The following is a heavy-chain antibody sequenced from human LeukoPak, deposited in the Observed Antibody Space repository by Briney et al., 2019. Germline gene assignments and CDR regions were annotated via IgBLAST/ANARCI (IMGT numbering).Heavy chain of an antibody. D-gene: IGHD6-6*01. CDR1: GYTFTSYA. Sequence: GASVKVSCKASGYTFTSYAMHWVRQAPGQRLEWMGWINAGNGSTKYSQKFQGRVTITRDTSASTAYMELSSLRSEDTAVYYCARTGIAARSHFDYWGQGTLVTVSS. CDR2: INAGNGST. CDR3: ARTGIAARSHFDY. J-gene: IGHJ4*02. V-gene: IGHV1-3*01.